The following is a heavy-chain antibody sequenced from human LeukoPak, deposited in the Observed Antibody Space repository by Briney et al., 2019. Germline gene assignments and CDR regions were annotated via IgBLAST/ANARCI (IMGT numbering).Heavy chain of an antibody. D-gene: IGHD3-10*01. V-gene: IGHV3-7*03. J-gene: IGHJ4*02. CDR2: IKLDGSEK. Sequence: GGSQRLSCAASGFTVSSNYMSWVRQAPGRGLEWVANIKLDGSEKYYVDSVKGRFTISRDDFKNTLYLQMNSLRAEDTAVYYCAKDGGVWFGESNDYWGQGTLVTVSS. CDR3: AKDGGVWFGESNDY. CDR1: GFTVSSNY.